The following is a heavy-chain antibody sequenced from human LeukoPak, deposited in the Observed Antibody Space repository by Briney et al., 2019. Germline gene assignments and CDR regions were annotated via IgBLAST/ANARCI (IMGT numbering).Heavy chain of an antibody. D-gene: IGHD3-22*01. J-gene: IGHJ4*02. V-gene: IGHV3-30-3*01. CDR1: GFTFSSYA. Sequence: GGSLRLSCAASGFTFSSYAIHWVRQAPGKGLEWVAVISYDGSGKFYADSVKGRLTISRDNSKNTLHLQMDSLRAEDTAVYYCVRDGLVSTGYYNFDYWGQGTLVTVSS. CDR2: ISYDGSGK. CDR3: VRDGLVSTGYYNFDY.